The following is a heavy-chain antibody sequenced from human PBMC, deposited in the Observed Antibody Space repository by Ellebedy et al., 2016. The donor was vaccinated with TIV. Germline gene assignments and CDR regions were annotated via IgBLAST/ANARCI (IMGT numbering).Heavy chain of an antibody. CDR2: ICTAGDT. CDR3: ARAYCSGGRCENWFDP. D-gene: IGHD2-15*01. J-gene: IGHJ5*02. V-gene: IGHV3-13*01. CDR1: GFTFSNYD. Sequence: GESLKISCAASGFTFSNYDMHWVRQTTGKGLEWVSTICTAGDTYYPGSVKGRFTISRENAKNSLYLQMNSLRAGDTAVYYCARAYCSGGRCENWFDPWGQGTLVTVSS.